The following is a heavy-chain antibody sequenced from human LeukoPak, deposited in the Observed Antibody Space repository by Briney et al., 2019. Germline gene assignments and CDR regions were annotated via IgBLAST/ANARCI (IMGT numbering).Heavy chain of an antibody. J-gene: IGHJ3*02. CDR2: KYYSGSA. D-gene: IGHD2-2*01. CDR3: ATPYCSSISCLDVFNM. V-gene: IGHV4-31*03. Sequence: KPSQTLSLTCSVSGVSVSDGRYYWTWIRQHPVKGLEWIGYKYYSGSAKYNPSLKSRLTISIDTSKNQFSLHLSSVTAADTATYYCATPYCSSISCLDVFNMWGQGTRVTVSS. CDR1: GVSVSDGRYY.